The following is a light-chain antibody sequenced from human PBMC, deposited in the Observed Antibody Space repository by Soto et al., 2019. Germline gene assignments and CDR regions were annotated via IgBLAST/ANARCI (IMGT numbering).Light chain of an antibody. J-gene: IGKJ1*01. V-gene: IGKV1-39*01. CDR2: AAS. CDR3: QQAYTAPRT. CDR1: QSITTY. Sequence: DIQMTQSPSSLSASVGDRVTITCRASQSITTYLNWYQQKPGGSPNLLIYAASSLQTGVPSRFSGSGSGTHFTLTIARLQPQDFATYYCQQAYTAPRTFGQGTKVDVK.